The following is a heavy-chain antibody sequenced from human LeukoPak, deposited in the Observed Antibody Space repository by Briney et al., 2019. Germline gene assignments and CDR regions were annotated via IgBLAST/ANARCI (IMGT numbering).Heavy chain of an antibody. CDR1: GYTFTTYG. Sequence: ASVKVSCKASGYTFTTYGISWVRQAPGQGLEWVGWISGYSGNTDYAQKFQDRVTMTTDTSTSTAYMELRSLSSDDTAVYYCARDYRGSYYFYWGQGTLFTASS. CDR2: ISGYSGNT. J-gene: IGHJ4*02. D-gene: IGHD1-26*01. V-gene: IGHV1-18*01. CDR3: ARDYRGSYYFY.